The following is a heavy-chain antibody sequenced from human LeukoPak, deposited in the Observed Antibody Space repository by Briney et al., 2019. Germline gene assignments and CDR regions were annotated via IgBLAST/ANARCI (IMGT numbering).Heavy chain of an antibody. CDR3: ARHSVVPAAIKPYYYYMDV. CDR2: INHSGST. D-gene: IGHD2-2*02. Sequence: PSETLSLTCAVYGGSFSGYYWSWIRQPPGKGLEWIGEINHSGSTNYNPSLKSRVTISVDTSKNQFSLKLSSVTAADTAVYYCARHSVVPAAIKPYYYYMDVWGKGTTVTVSS. V-gene: IGHV4-34*01. CDR1: GGSFSGYY. J-gene: IGHJ6*03.